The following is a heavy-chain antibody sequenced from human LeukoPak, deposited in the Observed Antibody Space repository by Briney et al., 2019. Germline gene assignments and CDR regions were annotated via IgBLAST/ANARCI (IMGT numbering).Heavy chain of an antibody. Sequence: PGGSLRLSCEASGFTFRHICPSWIRQTPGKGLEWVANINPDSRDKFYLDSMKGRFTFSGDNTKNSLYLKIDHARLDDTGLYYCTRLPRETAGDYWGQGVPVLVSS. J-gene: IGHJ4*02. V-gene: IGHV3-7*03. D-gene: IGHD1-14*01. CDR1: GFTFRHIC. CDR2: INPDSRDK. CDR3: TRLPRETAGDY.